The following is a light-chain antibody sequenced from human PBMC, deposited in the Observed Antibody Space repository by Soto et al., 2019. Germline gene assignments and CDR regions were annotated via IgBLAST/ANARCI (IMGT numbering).Light chain of an antibody. J-gene: IGKJ1*01. CDR3: QQYNSYSST. Sequence: QMTQSPSSLSSAVGDRVTITSPASQSISSWLAWYQHKPGKAPKLLIYDASSLESGVPSRFSGSGSGTEFTLTISSLQPDDFAAYYCQQYNSYSSTFGQGTKV. CDR1: QSISSW. CDR2: DAS. V-gene: IGKV1-5*01.